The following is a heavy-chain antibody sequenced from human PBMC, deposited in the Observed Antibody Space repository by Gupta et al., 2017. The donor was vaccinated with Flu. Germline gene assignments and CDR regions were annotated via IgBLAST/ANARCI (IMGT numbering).Heavy chain of an antibody. V-gene: IGHV4-4*07. Sequence: QVQLQESGPGLVKPSETLSLTCTVSGGSISGYYWGWIRQPAGKGLEWIGRIYNSENTNYNPSLKSRVTMSVDTSKNQFSLKLSSVTAADTAVYYCARGPHTGNSPHYFDYWGQGTLVTVSS. CDR1: GGSISGYY. CDR3: ARGPHTGNSPHYFDY. J-gene: IGHJ4*02. CDR2: IYNSENT. D-gene: IGHD4-23*01.